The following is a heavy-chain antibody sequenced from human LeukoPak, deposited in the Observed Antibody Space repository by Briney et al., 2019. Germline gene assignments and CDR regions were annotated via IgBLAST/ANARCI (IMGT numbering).Heavy chain of an antibody. CDR1: GYTFTGYY. Sequence: GASVKVSCKASGYTFTGYYMHWVRQAPGQGLEWMGWINPNSGGTNYAQKFQGRVTMTRDTSISTAYMELSRLRSDDTAVYYCARARGIVATQGNGVFDIWGQGTMVTVSS. CDR2: INPNSGGT. J-gene: IGHJ3*02. V-gene: IGHV1-2*02. D-gene: IGHD5-12*01. CDR3: ARARGIVATQGNGVFDI.